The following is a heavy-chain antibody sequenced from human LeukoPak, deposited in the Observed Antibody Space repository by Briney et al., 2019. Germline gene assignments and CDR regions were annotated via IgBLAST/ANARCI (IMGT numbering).Heavy chain of an antibody. D-gene: IGHD1-26*01. CDR2: IYYSGST. Sequence: PSETLSLTCTVSGGSISSYYWSWIRQPPGKGLEWIGHIYYSGSTNYNPSLKSRVTISVDTSKNQFSLKLSSVTAADTAVYYCASQIVGATRPLDYWGQGTLVTVSS. CDR1: GGSISSYY. CDR3: ASQIVGATRPLDY. J-gene: IGHJ4*02. V-gene: IGHV4-59*01.